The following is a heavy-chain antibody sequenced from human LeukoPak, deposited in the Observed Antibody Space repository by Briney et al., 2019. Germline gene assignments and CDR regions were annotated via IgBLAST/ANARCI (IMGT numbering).Heavy chain of an antibody. CDR3: ARHSGWLQFVPTRGREY. D-gene: IGHD5-24*01. V-gene: IGHV4-34*01. CDR2: INHSGST. J-gene: IGHJ4*02. CDR1: GGSFSDYY. Sequence: PSETLSLTCAVYGGSFSDYYWSWIRQPPGKGLEWIGEINHSGSTNYNPSLKSRVTISVDTSKNQFSLKLSSVTAADTAVYYCARHSGWLQFVPTRGREYWGQGTLVTVSS.